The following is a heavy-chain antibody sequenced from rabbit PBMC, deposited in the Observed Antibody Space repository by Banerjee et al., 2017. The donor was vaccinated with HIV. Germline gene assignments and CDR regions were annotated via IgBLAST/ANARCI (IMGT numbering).Heavy chain of an antibody. Sequence: QEQLVESGGGLVQPEGSLTLTCTASGFSFSSSYYMFWVRQAPGKGLEWIACIFGGASGSTYYASWAKGRFTISKTSSTTVTLQMTSLTAADTATYFCARNYGAGSIYRLDLWGPGTLVTVS. CDR2: IFGGASGST. V-gene: IGHV1S45*01. CDR1: GFSFSSSYY. J-gene: IGHJ3*01. D-gene: IGHD8-1*01. CDR3: ARNYGAGSIYRLDL.